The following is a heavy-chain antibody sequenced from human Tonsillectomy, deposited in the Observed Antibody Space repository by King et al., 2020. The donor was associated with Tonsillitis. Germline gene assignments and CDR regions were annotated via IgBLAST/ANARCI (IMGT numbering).Heavy chain of an antibody. CDR1: GFTFSSYG. J-gene: IGHJ6*02. Sequence: VQLVESGGGVVQPGRSLRLSCAASGFTFSSYGMHWVRQAPGKGLEWVAVISYDGSNKYYADSVKGRFTISRDNSKNTLYLQMNSLRAEDTAVYYCAKEVGSSSSGFFGDYYYGMDVWGQGTTVTVSS. D-gene: IGHD6-6*01. CDR3: AKEVGSSSSGFFGDYYYGMDV. CDR2: ISYDGSNK. V-gene: IGHV3-30*18.